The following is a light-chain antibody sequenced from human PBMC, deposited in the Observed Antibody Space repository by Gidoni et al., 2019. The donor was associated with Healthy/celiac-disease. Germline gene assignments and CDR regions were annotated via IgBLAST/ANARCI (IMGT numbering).Light chain of an antibody. J-gene: IGKJ4*01. V-gene: IGKV3-20*01. CDR1: QSVSSSY. CDR3: QQYGSSPLT. CDR2: GAS. Sequence: EIVLTQSPGTLSLSPGERATLSCRASQSVSSSYLAWYQQKPGQAPRLLIYGASSRATGIPDRSSGSGSGTDFTLTISRLEPDDFAVYYCQQYGSSPLTFGGGTKVEI.